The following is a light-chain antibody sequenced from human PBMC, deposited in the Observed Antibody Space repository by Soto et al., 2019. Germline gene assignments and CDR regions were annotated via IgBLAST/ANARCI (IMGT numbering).Light chain of an antibody. Sequence: DIVMTQSPLSLPVTPGEPASISCRSSQSLLHSNGYNYLDWYLQNPGQSPQLLIYLGSNRASGVPDRCSGSGSGTDFTLEISRVEAEDVGFYYCMQALQIPWTFGQGTKVEIK. CDR1: QSLLHSNGYNY. J-gene: IGKJ1*01. CDR3: MQALQIPWT. V-gene: IGKV2-28*01. CDR2: LGS.